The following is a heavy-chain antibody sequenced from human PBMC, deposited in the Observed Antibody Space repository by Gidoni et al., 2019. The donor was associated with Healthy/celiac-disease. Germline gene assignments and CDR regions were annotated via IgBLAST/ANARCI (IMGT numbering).Heavy chain of an antibody. CDR1: GGSISSGGYS. D-gene: IGHD2-15*01. V-gene: IGHV4-31*03. Sequence: QVQLQESGQGLVKPSQTLSLTGTVSGGSISSGGYSWSSIRQHPGKCLEWIGSIYYSGSTYYNPSLKSRVTISVDTSKNQFSLKLSSVTAADTAVYYCAREGLLQHYWGQGTLVTVSS. CDR3: AREGLLQHY. CDR2: IYYSGST. J-gene: IGHJ4*02.